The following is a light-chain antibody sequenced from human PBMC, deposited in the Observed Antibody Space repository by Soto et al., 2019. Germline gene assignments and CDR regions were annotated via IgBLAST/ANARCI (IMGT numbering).Light chain of an antibody. CDR2: AAS. Sequence: DIPMTQSPSSLSASVGDRVTITCRASQSISKYLCWYQQKPGKAPKLLIFAASSLQSGVPSRFSGSGSGTDFTLTISSLQPEDFATYYCQQSYSTPYTFGQGTNLEIK. V-gene: IGKV1-39*01. CDR3: QQSYSTPYT. CDR1: QSISKY. J-gene: IGKJ2*01.